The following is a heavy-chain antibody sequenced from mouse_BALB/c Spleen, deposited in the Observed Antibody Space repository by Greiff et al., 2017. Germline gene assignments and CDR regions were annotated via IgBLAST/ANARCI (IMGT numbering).Heavy chain of an antibody. Sequence: EVQGVESGGGLVQPGGSLKLSCAASGFTFSSYTMSWVRQTPEKRLEWVAYISNGGGSTYYPDTVKGRFTISRDNAKNTLYLQMSSLKSEDTAMFYCARGGGYLYFDVWGAGTTVTVSS. V-gene: IGHV5-12-2*01. CDR2: ISNGGGST. J-gene: IGHJ1*01. CDR1: GFTFSSYT. CDR3: ARGGGYLYFDV. D-gene: IGHD1-1*02.